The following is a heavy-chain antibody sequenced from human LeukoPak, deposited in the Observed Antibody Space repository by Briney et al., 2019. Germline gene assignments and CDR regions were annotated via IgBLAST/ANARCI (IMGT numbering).Heavy chain of an antibody. CDR1: GFIFSSYW. J-gene: IGHJ4*02. D-gene: IGHD5-24*01. Sequence: GGSLRLSCAASGFIFSSYWMTWVRQAPGKGLEWVANIQQGGSEKHYVDSVKGRFTISRDNAKNSLYLQTNSLRAEDTAVYYCARVRGGYYFDYWGQGTLVTVSS. CDR3: ARVRGGYYFDY. V-gene: IGHV3-7*04. CDR2: IQQGGSEK.